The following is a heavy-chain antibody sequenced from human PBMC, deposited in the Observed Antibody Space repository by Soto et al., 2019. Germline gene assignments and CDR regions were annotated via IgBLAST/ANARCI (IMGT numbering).Heavy chain of an antibody. Sequence: QLQLQESGPGLVKPSETLSLTCSVSGGSIISSSYYWGWIRQPPGKGLEWIGNIYNSRTTYYNPSLKSRVTISADTSKNQFSLKLSSVTAADTAVYYCASPVDYGGNSGHALDIWGQGTTVTVSS. CDR1: GGSIISSSYY. J-gene: IGHJ3*02. CDR3: ASPVDYGGNSGHALDI. CDR2: IYNSRTT. D-gene: IGHD4-17*01. V-gene: IGHV4-39*01.